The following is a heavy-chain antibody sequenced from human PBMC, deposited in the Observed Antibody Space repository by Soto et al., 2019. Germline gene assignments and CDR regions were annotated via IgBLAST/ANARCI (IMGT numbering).Heavy chain of an antibody. CDR3: AREGYDFWSGPIDY. V-gene: IGHV4-59*12. D-gene: IGHD3-3*01. Sequence: SETLSLTCTVSGGSISSYYCSWIRQPPGKGLEWIGYIYYSGSTNYNPSLKSRVTISVDTSKNQFSLKLSSVTAADTAVYYCAREGYDFWSGPIDYWGQGTLVTVSS. CDR1: GGSISSYY. J-gene: IGHJ4*02. CDR2: IYYSGST.